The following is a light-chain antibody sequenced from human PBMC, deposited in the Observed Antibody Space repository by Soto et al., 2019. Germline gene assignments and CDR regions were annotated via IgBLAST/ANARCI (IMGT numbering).Light chain of an antibody. CDR3: QQYRSWPRT. CDR2: GAS. CDR1: QSVSSGY. Sequence: IVLTQSPGTLSLSPGERATLSCRASQSVSSGYLDWYQQKPGQAPRLLIYGASTRATGIPARFSGSGSGTEFTLTISSLQSEDFAVYYCQQYRSWPRTFGQGTKVDIK. V-gene: IGKV3-15*01. J-gene: IGKJ1*01.